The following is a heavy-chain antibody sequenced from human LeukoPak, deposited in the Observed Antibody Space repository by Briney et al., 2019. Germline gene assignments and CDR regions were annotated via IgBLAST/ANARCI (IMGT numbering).Heavy chain of an antibody. D-gene: IGHD3-10*01. CDR3: ARSLTIREGDAFDI. J-gene: IGHJ3*02. CDR1: GGTFSSYA. Sequence: SVKVSCKASGGTFSSYAISWVRQAPGQGLEWMGGIIPIFGTANYAQKFQGRVTITADESTSTAYMELSSLRSEDTAVYYCARSLTIREGDAFDIWGQGTMVTVSS. V-gene: IGHV1-69*13. CDR2: IIPIFGTA.